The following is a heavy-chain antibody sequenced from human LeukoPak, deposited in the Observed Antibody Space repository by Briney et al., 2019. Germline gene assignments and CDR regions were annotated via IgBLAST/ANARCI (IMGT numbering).Heavy chain of an antibody. CDR3: ARDGGDDAFDI. Sequence: AGGSLRLSCAASGLTFSSYWMHWVRQAPGKGLVWVSRINSDGSSTSYADSVKGRFTISRDNAKNTLYLQMNSLRAEDTAVYYCARDGGDDAFDIWGQGTMVTVSS. CDR1: GLTFSSYW. CDR2: INSDGSST. D-gene: IGHD3-10*01. V-gene: IGHV3-74*01. J-gene: IGHJ3*02.